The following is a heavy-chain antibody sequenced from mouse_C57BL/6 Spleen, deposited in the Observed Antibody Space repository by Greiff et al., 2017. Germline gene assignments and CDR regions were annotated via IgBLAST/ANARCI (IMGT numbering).Heavy chain of an antibody. V-gene: IGHV1-69*01. CDR2: IDPSDSYT. CDR1: GYTFTSYW. J-gene: IGHJ3*01. D-gene: IGHD2-1*01. CDR3: ARAGIYYGNYVAWFAY. Sequence: VQLQQPGAELVMPGASVKLSCKASGYTFTSYWMHWVKQRPGQGLEWIGEIDPSDSYTNYNQKFKGKSTLTVDKSSSAAYMQLSSLTSEGSAVYDCARAGIYYGNYVAWFAYWGQGTLVTVSA.